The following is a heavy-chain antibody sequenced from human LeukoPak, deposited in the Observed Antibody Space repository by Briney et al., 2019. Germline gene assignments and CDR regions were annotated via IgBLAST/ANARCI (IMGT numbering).Heavy chain of an antibody. J-gene: IGHJ4*02. CDR2: ISGSGGST. Sequence: SGGSLRLSCAASGFTFSSYAMSWVRQAPGKGLEWVSAISGSGGSTYYADSVKGRFTISRDNSRNTLYLQMNSLRAEDTAVYYCARIGSGWSFGDWGQGTLVTASS. D-gene: IGHD6-19*01. V-gene: IGHV3-23*01. CDR3: ARIGSGWSFGD. CDR1: GFTFSSYA.